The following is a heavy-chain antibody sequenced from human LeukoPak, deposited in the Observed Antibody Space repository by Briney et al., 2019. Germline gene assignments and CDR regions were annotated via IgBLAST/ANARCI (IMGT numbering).Heavy chain of an antibody. Sequence: SETLSLTCTVSGGSISNYYWSWIRQPAEKGLEWIGRISTSGSANYNPSLQSRVIMSVDTSKNQFSLKLSSVTAADTAVYYCARRGVGATAFDIWGQGTMVTVSS. J-gene: IGHJ3*02. D-gene: IGHD1-26*01. V-gene: IGHV4-4*07. CDR3: ARRGVGATAFDI. CDR1: GGSISNYY. CDR2: ISTSGSA.